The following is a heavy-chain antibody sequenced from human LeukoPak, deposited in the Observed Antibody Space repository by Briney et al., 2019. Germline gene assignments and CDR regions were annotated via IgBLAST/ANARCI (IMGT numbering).Heavy chain of an antibody. J-gene: IGHJ3*02. D-gene: IGHD3-22*01. CDR3: ARSPNYYDSSGIGDDAFDI. CDR1: GGSISSYY. Sequence: PSETLSLTCTVSGGSISSYYWSWIRQPAGKGLEWIGRIYTSGSTNYNPSLKSRVTMSVDTSKNQFSLKLSSVTAADTAVYYCARSPNYYDSSGIGDDAFDIWGQGTMVTVSS. V-gene: IGHV4-4*07. CDR2: IYTSGST.